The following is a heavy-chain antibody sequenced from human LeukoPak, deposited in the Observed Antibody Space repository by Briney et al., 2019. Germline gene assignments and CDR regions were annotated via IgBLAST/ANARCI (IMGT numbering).Heavy chain of an antibody. CDR3: ARDYDYEDAGGFDY. D-gene: IGHD3-22*01. V-gene: IGHV3-21*01. Sequence: GGSLRLSCAASGFTFSSYSMTWVRQAPGKGLEWVSSISSSSSYIYYADSVKGRFTISRDNAKNSLYLQMNSLRAEDTAVYYCARDYDYEDAGGFDYWGQGTLVTVSS. CDR2: ISSSSSYI. J-gene: IGHJ4*02. CDR1: GFTFSSYS.